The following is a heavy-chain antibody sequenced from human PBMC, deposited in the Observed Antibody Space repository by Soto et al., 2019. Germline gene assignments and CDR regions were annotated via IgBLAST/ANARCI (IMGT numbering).Heavy chain of an antibody. CDR2: IYYSGST. Sequence: PSETLSLTCTVSGGSISSYYWSWIRQPPWKGLEWIGYIYYSGSTNYNPSLKSRVTISVDTSKNQFSLKLSSVTAADTAVYYCARDRGIAARAYYYYYYMDVWGKGTTVTVYS. CDR1: GGSISSYY. D-gene: IGHD6-6*01. J-gene: IGHJ6*03. CDR3: ARDRGIAARAYYYYYYMDV. V-gene: IGHV4-59*01.